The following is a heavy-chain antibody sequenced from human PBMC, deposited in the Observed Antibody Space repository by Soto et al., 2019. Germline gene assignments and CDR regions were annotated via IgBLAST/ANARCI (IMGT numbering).Heavy chain of an antibody. J-gene: IGHJ4*02. Sequence: QVQLVESGGGVVQPGRSLRLSCAASGFTFSSYGMHWVRQAAGKGLEWVAVIWYDGSNKYYADSVKGRFTISRDNSKNTLYLQMKSLRAEDTAVYYCARDDGAVADYWGQGTLVTVSS. CDR2: IWYDGSNK. D-gene: IGHD6-19*01. V-gene: IGHV3-33*01. CDR1: GFTFSSYG. CDR3: ARDDGAVADY.